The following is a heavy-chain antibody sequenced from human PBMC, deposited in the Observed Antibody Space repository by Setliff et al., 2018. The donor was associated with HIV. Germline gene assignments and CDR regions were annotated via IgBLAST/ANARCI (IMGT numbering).Heavy chain of an antibody. CDR1: GDSIGSGGYY. D-gene: IGHD1-1*01. CDR2: IYSSGTT. Sequence: SETLSLTCTVSGDSIGSGGYYWTWIRLHPGKGLEWVGYIYSSGTTYYNPSLKSRLNISTDTSENQFSLKLHSVTAADTALYYWARGGGVRDAFDLWGQGALVTVSS. J-gene: IGHJ3*01. CDR3: ARGGGVRDAFDL. V-gene: IGHV4-31*03.